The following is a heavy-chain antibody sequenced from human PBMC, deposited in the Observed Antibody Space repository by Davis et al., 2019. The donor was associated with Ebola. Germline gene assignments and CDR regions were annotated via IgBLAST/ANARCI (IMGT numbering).Heavy chain of an antibody. CDR1: GFTFSNAW. J-gene: IGHJ4*02. Sequence: GESLKISCAASGFTFSNAWMNWVRQAPGKGLEWVGRIKSKTDGGTTDYAAPVKGRFTISRDDSKNTLYLQMNSLKTEDTAVYYCTTDFPWLQLDYWGQGTLVTVSS. D-gene: IGHD5-24*01. CDR3: TTDFPWLQLDY. V-gene: IGHV3-15*07. CDR2: IKSKTDGGTT.